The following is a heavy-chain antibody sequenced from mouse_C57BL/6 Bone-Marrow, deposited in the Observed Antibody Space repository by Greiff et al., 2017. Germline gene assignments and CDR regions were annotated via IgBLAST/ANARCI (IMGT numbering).Heavy chain of an antibody. V-gene: IGHV1-81*01. D-gene: IGHD1-1*01. CDR3: ARRLRYPFAY. Sequence: QVQLQQSGAELARPGASVKLSCKASGYTFTSYGISWVKQRTGQGLEWIGEIYPRSGNTYYNEKFKGKATLTADKSSSTAYMELRSLTSEDSAVYFCARRLRYPFAYWGQGTLVTVSA. CDR1: GYTFTSYG. CDR2: IYPRSGNT. J-gene: IGHJ3*01.